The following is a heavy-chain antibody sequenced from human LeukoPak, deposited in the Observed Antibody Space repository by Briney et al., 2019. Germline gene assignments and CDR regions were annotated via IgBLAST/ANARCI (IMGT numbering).Heavy chain of an antibody. CDR1: GFTFSTYA. CDR3: ARVVSGNFDY. V-gene: IGHV3-30*04. Sequence: GGSLRLSCAASGFTFSTYAMHWVRQAPGKGLEWVAVIPYDGSNKYYADSVKGRFTISRENSKNRLYLQMNSLRAEDTAVDYCARVVSGNFDYWGQGTLVTVSS. J-gene: IGHJ4*02. D-gene: IGHD2-15*01. CDR2: IPYDGSNK.